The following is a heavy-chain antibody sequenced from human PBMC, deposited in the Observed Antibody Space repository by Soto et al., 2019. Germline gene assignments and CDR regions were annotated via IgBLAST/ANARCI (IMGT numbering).Heavy chain of an antibody. D-gene: IGHD2-8*02. CDR1: CGSSNNTNYS. CDR3: ARSGPRPNITEWFDP. Sequence: LSLTFSFSCGSSNNTNYSCFCILQPPGNGLEWIGMIYYNGRTYYSESLKSRVTISVDPSKNHISLKVTSVTAADRAVYYCARSGPRPNITEWFDPCGKGSMVTVS. V-gene: IGHV4-39*01. CDR2: IYYNGRT. J-gene: IGHJ5*01.